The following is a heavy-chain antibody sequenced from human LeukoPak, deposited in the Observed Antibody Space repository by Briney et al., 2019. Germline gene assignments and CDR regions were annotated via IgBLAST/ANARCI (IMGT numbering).Heavy chain of an antibody. CDR1: GYTFTGYY. CDR2: IIPIFGTA. V-gene: IGHV1-69*13. Sequence: SVKVSCKASGYTFTGYYMHWVRQAPGQGLEWMGGIIPIFGTANYAQKFQGRVTITADESTSTAYMELSSLRSEDTAVYYCAATPRYSGSYYGAFDIWGQGTMVTVSS. CDR3: AATPRYSGSYYGAFDI. J-gene: IGHJ3*02. D-gene: IGHD1-26*01.